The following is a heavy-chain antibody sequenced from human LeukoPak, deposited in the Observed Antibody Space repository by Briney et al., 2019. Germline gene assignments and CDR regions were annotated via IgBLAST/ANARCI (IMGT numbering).Heavy chain of an antibody. CDR2: IRSKAYGGTT. V-gene: IGHV3-49*04. J-gene: IGHJ3*02. Sequence: GSLRLSFTASGFTFGDYAMSWVRQDPGKGLEWVGFIRSKAYGGTTEYAASVKGRFTISRDDSKSIAYLQMNSLKTEDTAVYYCTRGLTVTRAFDIWGQGTMVTVSS. CDR3: TRGLTVTRAFDI. D-gene: IGHD4-17*01. CDR1: GFTFGDYA.